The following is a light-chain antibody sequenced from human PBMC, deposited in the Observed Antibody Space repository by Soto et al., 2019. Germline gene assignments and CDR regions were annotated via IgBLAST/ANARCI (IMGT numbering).Light chain of an antibody. J-gene: IGLJ1*01. CDR2: EVD. CDR3: TSYAGNSNYV. V-gene: IGLV2-8*01. CDR1: TNDVGGFNY. Sequence: QSVMTQPPSSSGSAGRSVTISCTGPTNDVGGFNYVSWYQQHPGRVPKLIIYEVDKRPSGVPDRFSGSKSGNTASLTVSGLQADDEADYYCTSYAGNSNYVFGTGTKVTVL.